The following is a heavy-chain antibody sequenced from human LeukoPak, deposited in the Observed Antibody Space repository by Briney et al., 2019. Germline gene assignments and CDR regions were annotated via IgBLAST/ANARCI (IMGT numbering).Heavy chain of an antibody. CDR1: GFTFSSYG. Sequence: GRSLRLSCAASGFTFSSYGMHWVRQAPGKGLEWVAVIWYDGSNKYYADSVEGRFTISRDNSKNTLYLQMNSLRAEDTAVYYCARLGGSSSWYYFDYWGQGTLVTVSS. CDR2: IWYDGSNK. V-gene: IGHV3-33*01. J-gene: IGHJ4*02. D-gene: IGHD6-13*01. CDR3: ARLGGSSSWYYFDY.